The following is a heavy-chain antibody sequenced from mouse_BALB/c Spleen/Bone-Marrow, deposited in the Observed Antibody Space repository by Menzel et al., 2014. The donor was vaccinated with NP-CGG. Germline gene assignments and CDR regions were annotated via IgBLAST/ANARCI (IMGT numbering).Heavy chain of an antibody. V-gene: IGHV14-3*02. Sequence: EVQLQQSGAELVKPGASVKLSCTASGFNIKDTYMHWVKRRPEQGLEWIGRIDPANGNTKYDPRFQGKATITADTSSNTAYLQLSSLTSEDTAVYYCATYYRYDRRFAYWGLGTLVTISA. J-gene: IGHJ3*01. CDR1: GFNIKDTY. CDR2: IDPANGNT. D-gene: IGHD2-14*01. CDR3: ATYYRYDRRFAY.